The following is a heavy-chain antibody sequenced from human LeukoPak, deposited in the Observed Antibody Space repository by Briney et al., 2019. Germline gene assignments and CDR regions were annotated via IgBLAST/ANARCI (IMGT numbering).Heavy chain of an antibody. CDR1: GFTFSSYG. V-gene: IGHV3-30*18. J-gene: IGHJ4*02. CDR3: AKDLGIAAAGPAFDY. D-gene: IGHD6-13*01. CDR2: ISYDGSNK. Sequence: GRSLRLSCAASGFTFSSYGMHWVRQAPGKGLEWVAVISYDGSNKYYADSVKGRFTISGDNSKNTLYLQMNSLRAEDTAVYYCAKDLGIAAAGPAFDYWGQGTLVTVSS.